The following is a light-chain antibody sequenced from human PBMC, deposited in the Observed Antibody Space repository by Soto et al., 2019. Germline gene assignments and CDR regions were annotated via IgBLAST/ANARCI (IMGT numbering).Light chain of an antibody. J-gene: IGLJ2*01. CDR1: SGDVGGYNY. Sequence: QSALTQPRSVSGSPGQSVTISCTGTSGDVGGYNYVSWYQHHPCKAPRLLIYDVAKRPSGVPDRFSASKSGNTASLTISGLKAEDEAYFYCCSYADSNILVFGGGTKLTGL. CDR3: CSYADSNILV. CDR2: DVA. V-gene: IGLV2-11*01.